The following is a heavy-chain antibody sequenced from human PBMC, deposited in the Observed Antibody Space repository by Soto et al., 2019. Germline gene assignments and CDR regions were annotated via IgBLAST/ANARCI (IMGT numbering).Heavy chain of an antibody. CDR3: AKMTCPSSRTSVGS. J-gene: IGHJ5*02. V-gene: IGHV3-23*01. D-gene: IGHD1-1*01. Sequence: EVQMLESGGGFLQPGGCLRLSCAASGFTFSSYAMTWVRQAPGKGLEWVSTVTASGDATYYADSVKGRFTIARDNSKNTLFLQMRSLRADDTAVYYCAKMTCPSSRTSVGSWGQGTLVTVSS. CDR1: GFTFSSYA. CDR2: VTASGDAT.